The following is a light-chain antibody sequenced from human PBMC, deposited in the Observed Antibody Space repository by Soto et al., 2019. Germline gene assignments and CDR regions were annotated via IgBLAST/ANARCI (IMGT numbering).Light chain of an antibody. V-gene: IGKV1-16*02. CDR2: AAS. CDR1: QGINNY. Sequence: DVQMTQSPSSLSASVGDRVTITCRASQGINNYLAWFQQKPGKAPTSLIYAASSLQSGVPSKFSGSGSGTEFTLTISSLQPEDVATYYCQQYDSYPRTFGQGTRVEIK. CDR3: QQYDSYPRT. J-gene: IGKJ1*01.